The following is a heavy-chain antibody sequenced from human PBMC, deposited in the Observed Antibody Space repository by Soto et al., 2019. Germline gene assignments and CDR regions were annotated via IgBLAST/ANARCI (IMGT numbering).Heavy chain of an antibody. CDR1: GGSISSGDYY. CDR2: IYNSGST. J-gene: IGHJ4*02. V-gene: IGHV4-30-4*01. CDR3: ARGPSAAQVDY. Sequence: QVQLQEPGPRLVEPSQTLSLTCTVSGGSISSGDYYWSWIRQPPGTGLEWIGHIYNSGSTYSNPSLKRRVTISVAMSKTQFSPKLSSVTAADTAVYYCARGPSAAQVDYWGQGTLVTVSS. D-gene: IGHD3-3*01.